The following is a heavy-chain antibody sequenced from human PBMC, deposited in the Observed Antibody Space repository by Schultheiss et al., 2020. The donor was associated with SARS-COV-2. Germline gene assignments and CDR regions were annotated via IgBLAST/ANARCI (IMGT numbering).Heavy chain of an antibody. V-gene: IGHV3-23*01. CDR3: AKMSSTMWYEGS. Sequence: GGSLRLSCAASGFTFNSAWMSWVRQAPGKGLEWVSAISGSANSAYYAESVKGRFTVSRDNSKNTVYLQMNSLRAEDTAVYYCAKMSSTMWYEGSWGQGTLVTVSS. CDR2: ISGSANSA. J-gene: IGHJ5*02. D-gene: IGHD2-2*01. CDR1: GFTFNSAW.